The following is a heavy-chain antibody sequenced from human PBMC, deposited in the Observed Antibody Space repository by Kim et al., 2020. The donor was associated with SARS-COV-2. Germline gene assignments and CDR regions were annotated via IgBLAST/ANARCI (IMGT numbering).Heavy chain of an antibody. CDR2: ISSSSSYI. Sequence: GGSLRLSCAASGFTFSSYSMNWVRQAPGKGLEWVSSISSSSSYIYYADSVKGRFTISRDNAKNSLYLQMNSLRAEDTAVYYCARGGDQLLPKDLGYWGQGTLVTVSS. CDR1: GFTFSSYS. D-gene: IGHD2-2*01. CDR3: ARGGDQLLPKDLGY. V-gene: IGHV3-21*01. J-gene: IGHJ4*02.